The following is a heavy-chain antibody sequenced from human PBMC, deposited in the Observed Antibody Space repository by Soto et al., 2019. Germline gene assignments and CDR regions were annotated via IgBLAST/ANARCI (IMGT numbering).Heavy chain of an antibody. V-gene: IGHV3-11*06. CDR3: ARYAAEVNTFFDY. J-gene: IGHJ4*02. Sequence: QVQLVESGGGLVKPGGSLTLSCAASGFIFNDYYMSWIRQAPGKGLDWVSIISGSSASKKYAGSGKGRFTISRDNAKKSLYLEMNSLRAEDTAVYYCARYAAEVNTFFDYWGQGTLVTVSS. CDR1: GFIFNDYY. CDR2: ISGSSASK. D-gene: IGHD4-4*01.